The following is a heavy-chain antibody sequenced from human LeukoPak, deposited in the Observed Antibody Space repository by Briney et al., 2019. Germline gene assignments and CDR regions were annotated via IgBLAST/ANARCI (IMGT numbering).Heavy chain of an antibody. CDR3: ARPGNLIYFDY. CDR1: GFTVSTYY. D-gene: IGHD3-10*01. V-gene: IGHV3-7*01. J-gene: IGHJ4*02. CDR2: IKQDGSEK. Sequence: PGGSLRLSCAASGFTVSTYYMTWVRQAPGKGLEWVANIKQDGSEKYYVDSVKGRFTISRDNAKNSLYLQMNSLRAEDTAVYYCARPGNLIYFDYWGQGTLVTVSS.